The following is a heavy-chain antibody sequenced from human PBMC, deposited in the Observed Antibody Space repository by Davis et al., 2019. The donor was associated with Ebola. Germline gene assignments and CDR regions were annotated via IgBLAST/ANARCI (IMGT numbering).Heavy chain of an antibody. CDR3: ARAYDFWSGYSPFDY. V-gene: IGHV1-3*01. D-gene: IGHD3-3*01. CDR1: GYTFTSYA. J-gene: IGHJ4*02. CDR2: INAGNGNT. Sequence: ASVKVSCKASGYTFTSYAMHWVRQAPGQRLEWMGWINAGNGNTKYSQKFQGRVTITRDTSASTAYMELSSLRSEDTAVYYCARAYDFWSGYSPFDYWGQGTLVTVSS.